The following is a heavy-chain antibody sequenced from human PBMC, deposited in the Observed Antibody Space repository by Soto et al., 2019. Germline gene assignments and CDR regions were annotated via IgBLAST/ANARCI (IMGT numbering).Heavy chain of an antibody. J-gene: IGHJ3*02. CDR1: GYTFTSYA. Sequence: ASVKVSCKASGYTFTSYAMHWVRQAPGQGLEWMGWMNPNSGNTGYAQKFQGRVTMTRNTSISTAYMELSSLRSEDTAVYYCARDAFDIWGQGTMVTVSS. V-gene: IGHV1-8*02. CDR2: MNPNSGNT. CDR3: ARDAFDI.